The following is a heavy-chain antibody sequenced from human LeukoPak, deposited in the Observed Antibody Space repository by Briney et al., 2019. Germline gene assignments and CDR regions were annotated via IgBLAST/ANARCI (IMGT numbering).Heavy chain of an antibody. V-gene: IGHV4-34*01. J-gene: IGHJ4*02. D-gene: IGHD3-22*01. CDR2: INHGGST. Sequence: SETLSLTCGVYGESFSGYYWSWIRQPPGKGLQWIVEINHGGSTNYNPSLKSRVTISVDTSKSQFSLNLNSVTAADTAVYYCATFHRDGYYVDFWGQGTLVTVSS. CDR3: ATFHRDGYYVDF. CDR1: GESFSGYY.